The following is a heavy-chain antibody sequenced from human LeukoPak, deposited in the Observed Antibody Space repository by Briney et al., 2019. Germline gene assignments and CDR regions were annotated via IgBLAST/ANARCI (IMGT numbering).Heavy chain of an antibody. Sequence: SETLSLTCTVSGGSVSSHYWSWIRQPPGKGLEWIGYIYYSGGTNYNPSLKSRVTMSVDTSKNQFSLKLSSVTAADTAVYYCARGVLLWFGGENWFDPWGQGTLVTVSS. D-gene: IGHD3-10*01. CDR3: ARGVLLWFGGENWFDP. CDR2: IYYSGGT. V-gene: IGHV4-59*02. CDR1: GGSVSSHY. J-gene: IGHJ5*02.